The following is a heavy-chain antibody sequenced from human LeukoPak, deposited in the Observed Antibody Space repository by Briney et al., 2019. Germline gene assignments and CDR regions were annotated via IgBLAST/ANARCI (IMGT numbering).Heavy chain of an antibody. D-gene: IGHD5-12*01. CDR1: GFTFSSYA. V-gene: IGHV3-23*01. Sequence: PGGSLRLSCAASGFTFSSYAMSWVRQAPGKGLEWVSAISGSGGSTYYADSVKGRFTISRDNAKNSLYLQMTSLRAEDTAVYYCAREYSGFLGWGQGTLVTVSS. CDR3: AREYSGFLG. J-gene: IGHJ4*02. CDR2: ISGSGGST.